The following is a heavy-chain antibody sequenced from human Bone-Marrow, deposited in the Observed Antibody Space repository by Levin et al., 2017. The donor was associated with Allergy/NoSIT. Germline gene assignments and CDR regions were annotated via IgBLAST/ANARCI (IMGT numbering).Heavy chain of an antibody. D-gene: IGHD3-22*01. V-gene: IGHV5-10-1*01. CDR2: IDPGGSYT. CDR3: ARSRYYDSRGYLFDY. Sequence: VASVKVSCKGSGYNFPDYWINWVRQVPGKGLEWMGRIDPGGSYTIYSPSFQGHVTISADKSITTAYLQWSSLKASDTAMYYCARSRYYDSRGYLFDYWGQGTLVTVSS. J-gene: IGHJ4*02. CDR1: GYNFPDYW.